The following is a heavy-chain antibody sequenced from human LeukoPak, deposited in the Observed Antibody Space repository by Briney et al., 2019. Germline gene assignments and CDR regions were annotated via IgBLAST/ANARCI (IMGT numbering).Heavy chain of an antibody. Sequence: GGSLRLSCAASGFTFSSYSMNWVRQAPGKGLEWVSSISSSSSYIYYADSVKGRFTISRDNAKNSLYLQMNSLRAEDTAVYYCARALPSPLYSGSYADAFDIWGQATLVTVSS. V-gene: IGHV3-21*01. CDR1: GFTFSSYS. CDR2: ISSSSSYI. CDR3: ARALPSPLYSGSYADAFDI. J-gene: IGHJ4*02. D-gene: IGHD1-26*01.